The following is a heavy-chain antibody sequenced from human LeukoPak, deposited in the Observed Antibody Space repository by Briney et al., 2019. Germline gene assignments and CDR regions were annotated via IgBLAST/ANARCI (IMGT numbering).Heavy chain of an antibody. Sequence: ASVKVSCKASDYTFSDYYIHWVRQAPGQGLEWMGWIDSKSGGTNYAQQLQGRVTMTRDTSISTAYMQLSRLRSDDTAVYYCARDGSFDIWGQGTMVTVSS. CDR1: DYTFSDYY. V-gene: IGHV1-2*02. CDR3: ARDGSFDI. CDR2: IDSKSGGT. D-gene: IGHD2-2*03. J-gene: IGHJ3*02.